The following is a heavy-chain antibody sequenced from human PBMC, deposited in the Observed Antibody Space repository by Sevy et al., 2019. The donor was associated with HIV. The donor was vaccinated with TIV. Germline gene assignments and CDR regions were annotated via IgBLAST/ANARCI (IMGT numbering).Heavy chain of an antibody. D-gene: IGHD6-13*01. CDR3: VRAIAADGSF. Sequence: GGSLRLSCVASGFTLNSYWMHGVRQAPRKGLEWVANIKQDGSVKYYVDSVKGRFTISRDNARNLLYLQMNSLRVEDTALYYCVRAIAADGSFWGQGTLVTVSS. J-gene: IGHJ4*02. V-gene: IGHV3-7*01. CDR1: GFTLNSYW. CDR2: IKQDGSVK.